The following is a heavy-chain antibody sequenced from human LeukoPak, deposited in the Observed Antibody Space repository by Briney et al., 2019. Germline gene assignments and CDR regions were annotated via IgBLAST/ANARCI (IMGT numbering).Heavy chain of an antibody. CDR1: GGSFSGYY. V-gene: IGHV4-34*01. J-gene: IGHJ4*02. CDR3: ARYGSGKALGY. D-gene: IGHD3-10*01. CDR2: INHSGST. Sequence: SETLSLTCAVYGGSFSGYYWSWIRQPPGKGLEWIGEINHSGSTNYNPSLKSRVTISVDTSKNRFSLKLSSVTAADTAVYYCARYGSGKALGYWGQGTLVTVSS.